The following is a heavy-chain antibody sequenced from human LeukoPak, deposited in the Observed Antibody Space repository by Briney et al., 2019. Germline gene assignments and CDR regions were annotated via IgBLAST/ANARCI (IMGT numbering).Heavy chain of an antibody. J-gene: IGHJ6*02. CDR2: INCSGST. D-gene: IGHD3-10*01. CDR3: ARDRITMVRARSFYGMDV. Sequence: SESLSLTCTVSGGSISSGGYYWSWIRQHPGKGLEWVGHINCSGSTYYNPSLKSRVTISVDTSKDQFSLKLSSVTAADTAVYYCARDRITMVRARSFYGMDVWGQGTTVNVSS. V-gene: IGHV4-31*03. CDR1: GGSISSGGYY.